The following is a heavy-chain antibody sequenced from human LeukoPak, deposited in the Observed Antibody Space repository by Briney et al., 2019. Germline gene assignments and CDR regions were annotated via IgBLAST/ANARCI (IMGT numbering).Heavy chain of an antibody. D-gene: IGHD5-18*01. Sequence: GGSLRLSCAASGFTFSDYWMTWVRQAPGKGLEWVASIKEDGSEKYYVGSVKGRFTISRDNSKNTLYLQMNSLRAEDTAVYYCAKEGYSYGYCPDYWGQGTLVTVSS. CDR3: AKEGYSYGYCPDY. V-gene: IGHV3-7*01. CDR2: IKEDGSEK. J-gene: IGHJ4*02. CDR1: GFTFSDYW.